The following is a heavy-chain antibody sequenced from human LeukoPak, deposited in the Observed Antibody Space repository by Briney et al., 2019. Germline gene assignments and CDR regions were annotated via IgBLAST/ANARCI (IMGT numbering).Heavy chain of an antibody. CDR3: VKDYNYVPDY. V-gene: IGHV1-24*01. D-gene: IGHD5-24*01. J-gene: IGHJ4*02. CDR1: GYTLTELS. CDR2: FDPEDGET. Sequence: ASVKVSCKVSGYTLTELSMHWVRQAPGKGLEWMGGFDPEDGETIYAQKFQGRVTMTEDTSTSTAYMELRRLRSDDTAVYYCVKDYNYVPDYWGQGTLITVSS.